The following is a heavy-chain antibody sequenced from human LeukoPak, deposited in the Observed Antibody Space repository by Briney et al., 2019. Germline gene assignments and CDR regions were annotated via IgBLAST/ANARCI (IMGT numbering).Heavy chain of an antibody. CDR1: GFTFSSYW. J-gene: IGHJ3*02. CDR2: INSDGSST. V-gene: IGHV3-74*01. Sequence: GGSLRLSCAASGFTFSSYWMHWVRHAPGKGLVWVSRINSDGSSTSYADSVKGRFTISRDNAKNTLYLQMNSLRAEDTAVYYCIRAWSYYGSGSTGAFDIWGQGTMVTVSS. D-gene: IGHD3-10*01. CDR3: IRAWSYYGSGSTGAFDI.